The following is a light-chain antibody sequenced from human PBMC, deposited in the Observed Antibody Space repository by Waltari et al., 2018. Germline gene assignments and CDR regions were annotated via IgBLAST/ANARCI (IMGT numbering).Light chain of an antibody. V-gene: IGLV2-14*01. CDR1: DSDVGAYNF. CDR2: EVS. CDR3: SSYTTSNAPGV. J-gene: IGLJ1*01. Sequence: QSALTQPASVPGSPGQSLTISCTGTDSDVGAYNFVSWYRQHPGKAPHLIIYEVSKRPPGISDRFSGSKSDNTASLTISGLQADDEAVYYCSSYTTSNAPGVFGTGTKVTVL.